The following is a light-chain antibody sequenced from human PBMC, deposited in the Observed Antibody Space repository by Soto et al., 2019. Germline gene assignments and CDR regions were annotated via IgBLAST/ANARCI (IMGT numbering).Light chain of an antibody. Sequence: EIVMTQSPATVSVSPGERATLSRRASQSVSSNLAWYQQKPGKAPRLLIYGASTRATGIPARLSGSGSGTDFTLTITSLEPEDFAVYYCQHRSNWLAFGGGTKVDIK. J-gene: IGKJ4*01. V-gene: IGKV3-15*01. CDR3: QHRSNWLA. CDR1: QSVSSN. CDR2: GAS.